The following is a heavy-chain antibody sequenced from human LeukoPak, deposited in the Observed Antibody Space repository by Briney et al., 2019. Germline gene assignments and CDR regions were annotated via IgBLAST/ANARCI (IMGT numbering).Heavy chain of an antibody. J-gene: IGHJ4*02. V-gene: IGHV4-30-4*02. CDR1: GGSISSGDYY. Sequence: SETLSLTCTVSGGSISSGDYYWSWIRQPPGKGLEWIGVIYYSGSTYYNPSLKSRVTISVDTSKNQFSLKLSSVTAADTAVYYCARRADSSGYYRMWGQGTLVTVSS. CDR2: IYYSGST. D-gene: IGHD3-22*01. CDR3: ARRADSSGYYRM.